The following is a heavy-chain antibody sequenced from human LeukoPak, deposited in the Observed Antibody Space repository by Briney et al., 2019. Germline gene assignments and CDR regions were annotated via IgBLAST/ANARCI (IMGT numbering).Heavy chain of an antibody. D-gene: IGHD4-17*01. CDR3: AKLRDGDPVGYFDY. CDR2: ISGSGGST. J-gene: IGHJ4*02. Sequence: ISGSGGSTYYADSVKGRFTISRDNSKNTLYLQMNSLRAEDTAVYYCAKLRDGDPVGYFDYWGQGTLVTVSS. V-gene: IGHV3-23*01.